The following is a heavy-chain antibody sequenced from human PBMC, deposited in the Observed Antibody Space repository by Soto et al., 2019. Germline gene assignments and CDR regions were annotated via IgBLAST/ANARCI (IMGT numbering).Heavy chain of an antibody. Sequence: QVQLMQSGAEVKKPGSSVKVSCKASGGSFSSCAINWVRQAPGQGLEWMGGIIPMFGTPNYAQKFQGRVTITADESTNTAYMELGSLRSEDTAVYYCARVIGGSGWYGSFGSWGQGTLVTVSS. CDR2: IIPMFGTP. CDR1: GGSFSSCA. J-gene: IGHJ4*02. D-gene: IGHD6-19*01. CDR3: ARVIGGSGWYGSFGS. V-gene: IGHV1-69*01.